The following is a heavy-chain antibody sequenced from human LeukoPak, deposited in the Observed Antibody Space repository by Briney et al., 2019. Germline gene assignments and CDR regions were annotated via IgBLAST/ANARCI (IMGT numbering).Heavy chain of an antibody. Sequence: GASVKVSCKAYGSTFIGYYMHWVRQAPGQGLEWMGWINPNSRGTNYAQKFHGRVTMTMDTSISTAYMDLSRLRSDDTAVYYCACIVVWVAYIDYRGEATLVSVSS. CDR3: ACIVVWVAYIDY. CDR2: INPNSRGT. D-gene: IGHD3-16*01. J-gene: IGHJ4*02. V-gene: IGHV1-2*02. CDR1: GSTFIGYY.